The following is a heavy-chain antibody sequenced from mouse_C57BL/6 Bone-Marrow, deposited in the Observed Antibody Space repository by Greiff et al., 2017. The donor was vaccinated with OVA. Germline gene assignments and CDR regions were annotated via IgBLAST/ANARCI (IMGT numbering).Heavy chain of an antibody. J-gene: IGHJ1*03. Sequence: QVQLKESGPGLVQPSQSLSITCTVSGFSLTSYGVHWVRQSPGKGLEWLGVIWSGGSTDYNAAFMSRLRITKDNSKSQVFFQMNSLRADDTAIYYCAKKASNWYFDVWGTGTTVTVSS. D-gene: IGHD2-10*02. CDR2: IWSGGST. CDR3: AKKASNWYFDV. V-gene: IGHV2-5*01. CDR1: GFSLTSYG.